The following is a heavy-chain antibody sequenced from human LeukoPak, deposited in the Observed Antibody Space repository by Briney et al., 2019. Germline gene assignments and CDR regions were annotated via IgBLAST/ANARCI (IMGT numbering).Heavy chain of an antibody. J-gene: IGHJ4*02. V-gene: IGHV1-24*01. CDR1: GYTLTELS. CDR3: AGGGADSSGYLPLDY. D-gene: IGHD3-22*01. CDR2: FDPEDGET. Sequence: ASVKVSCKVSGYTLTELSMHWVRQAPGKGLEWMGGFDPEDGETIYAQKFQGRVTMTEDTSTDTAYMELSSLRSDDSAVYYCAGGGADSSGYLPLDYWGQGTLVTVSS.